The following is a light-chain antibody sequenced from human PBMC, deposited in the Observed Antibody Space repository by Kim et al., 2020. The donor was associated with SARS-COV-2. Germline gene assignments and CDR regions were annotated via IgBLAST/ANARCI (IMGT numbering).Light chain of an antibody. Sequence: GPSVTTACTRTSSDVGGNNYVSWYQQHPGKAPKLMIYDVSKRPSGVPDRFSGSKSGNTASLTISGLQAEDEADYYCSSYAGSYPVVFGGGTKLTVL. CDR1: SSDVGGNNY. V-gene: IGLV2-11*01. J-gene: IGLJ2*01. CDR3: SSYAGSYPVV. CDR2: DVS.